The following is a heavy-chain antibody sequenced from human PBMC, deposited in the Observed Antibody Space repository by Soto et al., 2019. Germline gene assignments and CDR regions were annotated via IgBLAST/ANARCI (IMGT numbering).Heavy chain of an antibody. V-gene: IGHV3-23*01. J-gene: IGHJ6*02. D-gene: IGHD3-9*01. CDR3: ARVVRYFDTPYGMDV. CDR1: GFTFSNYA. Sequence: EGQLLEYGEGLVQPGGSLKLSCAASGFTFSNYAMSWVRQAPGKGLEWVSGIGGSGSNTYYADSVKGRFTISRDNSKNTLFLQMNSLRAEDTAEYYCARVVRYFDTPYGMDVWGQGTTVTVSS. CDR2: IGGSGSNT.